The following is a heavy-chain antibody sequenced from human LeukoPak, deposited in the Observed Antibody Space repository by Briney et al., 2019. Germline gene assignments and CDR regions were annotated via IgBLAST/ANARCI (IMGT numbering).Heavy chain of an antibody. Sequence: PSGTLSLACTVSGGSITSYFWSWIRQPPGKGLEWIGYIYHSGTTNYNPSLKNRVTISVDTSKSQFSLKLGSVTAADTAVYYCAQKAPFSPGYSQDWGQGTLVTVSS. V-gene: IGHV4-59*01. J-gene: IGHJ1*01. CDR3: AQKAPFSPGYSQD. D-gene: IGHD2/OR15-2a*01. CDR2: IYHSGTT. CDR1: GGSITSYF.